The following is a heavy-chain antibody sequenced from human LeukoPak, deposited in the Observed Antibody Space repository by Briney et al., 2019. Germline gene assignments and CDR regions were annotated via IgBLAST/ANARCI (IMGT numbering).Heavy chain of an antibody. CDR2: IWYDGSNK. Sequence: GGSLRLSCAASGFTFSSYGMHWVRQAPGKGLEWVAVIWYDGSNKYYADSVKGRFTISRDNSKNTLYLQMNSLKTEDTAVYYCTTDDDYVWGSYRSDYWGQGTLVTVSS. D-gene: IGHD3-16*02. CDR3: TTDDDYVWGSYRSDY. J-gene: IGHJ4*02. V-gene: IGHV3-33*01. CDR1: GFTFSSYG.